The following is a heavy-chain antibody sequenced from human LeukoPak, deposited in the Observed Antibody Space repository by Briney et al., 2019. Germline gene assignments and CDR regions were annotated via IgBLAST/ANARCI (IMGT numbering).Heavy chain of an antibody. CDR2: ISSSSSYI. D-gene: IGHD3-22*01. CDR1: GFTFSSYS. Sequence: GGSLGLSCAASGFTFSSYSMNWVRQAPGKGLEWVSSISSSSSYIYYADSVKGRFTISRDNAKNSLYLQMNSLRAEDTAVYYCARARVVVNFDYWGQGTLVTVSS. CDR3: ARARVVVNFDY. V-gene: IGHV3-21*01. J-gene: IGHJ4*02.